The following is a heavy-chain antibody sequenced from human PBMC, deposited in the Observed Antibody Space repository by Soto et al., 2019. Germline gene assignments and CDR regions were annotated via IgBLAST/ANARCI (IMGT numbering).Heavy chain of an antibody. CDR3: AREADAFDI. CDR2: ILYDGSNK. CDR1: GFTFSSYA. V-gene: IGHV3-30-3*01. Sequence: ESGGGVVQPGRSLRLSCAASGFTFSSYAMHWVRQAPGKGLEWVALILYDGSNKYYADSVKGRFIISRDNSKNTLYLQMNSLRADDTAVYYCAREADAFDIWGQGTMVTVSS. J-gene: IGHJ3*02.